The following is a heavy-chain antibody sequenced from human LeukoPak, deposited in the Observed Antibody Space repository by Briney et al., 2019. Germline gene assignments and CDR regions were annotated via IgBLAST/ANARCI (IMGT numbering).Heavy chain of an antibody. CDR3: ARGYCSSTSCYWFDY. J-gene: IGHJ4*02. V-gene: IGHV3-9*03. D-gene: IGHD2-2*01. CDR2: ISWNSGSI. CDR1: GFTFDDYA. Sequence: GGSLRLSCAASGFTFDDYAMHWVRQAPGKGLEWVSGISWNSGSIGYADSVKGRFTISRDNAKNSLYLQMNSLRAEDMALYYCARGYCSSTSCYWFDYWGQGTLVTVSS.